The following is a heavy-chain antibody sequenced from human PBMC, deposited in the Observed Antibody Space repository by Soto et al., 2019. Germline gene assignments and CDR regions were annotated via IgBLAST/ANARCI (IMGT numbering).Heavy chain of an antibody. CDR2: IWYDGSNK. Sequence: PGGSLRLSCAASGFTFSSYGMHWVRQAPGKGLERVAVIWYDGSNKYYADSVKGRFTISRDNSKNTLYLQMNSLRAEDTAVYYCSRDEYYDSTGYYGYGYYGMDVWGQGTTVTVSS. CDR3: SRDEYYDSTGYYGYGYYGMDV. V-gene: IGHV3-33*01. D-gene: IGHD3-22*01. CDR1: GFTFSSYG. J-gene: IGHJ6*02.